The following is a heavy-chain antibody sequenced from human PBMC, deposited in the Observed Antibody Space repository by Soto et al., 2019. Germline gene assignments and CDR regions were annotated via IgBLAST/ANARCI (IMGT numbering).Heavy chain of an antibody. J-gene: IGHJ5*02. CDR2: ISYDGSNK. D-gene: IGHD6-13*01. Sequence: PGGSLRLSCAASGFTFSSYGMHWVRQAPGKGLEWVAVISYDGSNKYYADSVKGRFTISRDNSKNTLYLQMNSLRAEDTAVYYCAKDLQQQLATEGPNWFDPWGQGTLVTVSS. CDR3: AKDLQQQLATEGPNWFDP. V-gene: IGHV3-30*18. CDR1: GFTFSSYG.